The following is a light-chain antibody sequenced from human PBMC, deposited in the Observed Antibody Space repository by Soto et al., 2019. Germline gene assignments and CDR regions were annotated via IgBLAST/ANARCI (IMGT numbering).Light chain of an antibody. CDR1: QSVSSN. V-gene: IGKV3-15*01. CDR3: QQYNNWPRT. CDR2: DAS. J-gene: IGKJ1*01. Sequence: EIVMTQSPATLSVSPGERATLSCRASQSVSSNLAWYQQKPGQAPRLLIYDASTRATCIPDTFSGSGSGTEFTLTISSLQSEDFAVYYCQQYNNWPRTFGQGTNVEIK.